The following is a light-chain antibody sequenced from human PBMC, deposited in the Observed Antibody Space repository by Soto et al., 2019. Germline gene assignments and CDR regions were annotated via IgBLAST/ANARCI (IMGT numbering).Light chain of an antibody. CDR3: SSYTSTTTV. Sequence: QSALTQPASVSGSPGQSITISCTGISSDGDDYKDVSWYQQHPGKAPKLMIYEVTYRPSGVSNRFSGSKSGNTASLTISGPQAEDEADYYCSSYTSTTTVFGTGTKLTVL. V-gene: IGLV2-14*01. CDR1: SSDGDDYKD. J-gene: IGLJ1*01. CDR2: EVT.